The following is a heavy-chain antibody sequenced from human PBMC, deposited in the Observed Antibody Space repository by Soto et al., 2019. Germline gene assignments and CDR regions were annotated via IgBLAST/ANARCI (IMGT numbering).Heavy chain of an antibody. CDR1: GFTFSSYG. V-gene: IGHV3-30*18. D-gene: IGHD5-12*01. CDR2: ISYDGSNK. CDR3: AKGMVARPTFYYYYGMDV. Sequence: GGSLRLSCAASGFTFSSYGMHWVRQAPGKGLEWVAVISYDGSNKYYADSVKGRFTISRDNSKNTLYLQMNSLRAEDTAVYYCAKGMVARPTFYYYYGMDVWGQGTTVTVSS. J-gene: IGHJ6*02.